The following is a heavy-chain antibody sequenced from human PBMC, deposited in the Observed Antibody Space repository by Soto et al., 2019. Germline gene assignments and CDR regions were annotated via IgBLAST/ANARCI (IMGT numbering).Heavy chain of an antibody. Sequence: SVKVSCKASGGTFSTFAISWVRQAPGQGLEWMGGIISIFGTTEYAQKFQGRVTIYADESTSTAYMEPSSLRSDDTAVYFCATSGECGGDCSVYGMAVWGQGTTVTVSS. CDR1: GGTFSTFA. CDR2: IISIFGTT. CDR3: ATSGECGGDCSVYGMAV. V-gene: IGHV1-69*13. D-gene: IGHD2-21*02. J-gene: IGHJ6*02.